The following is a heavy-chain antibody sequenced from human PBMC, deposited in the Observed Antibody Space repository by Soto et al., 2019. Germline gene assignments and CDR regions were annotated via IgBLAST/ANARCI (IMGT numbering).Heavy chain of an antibody. CDR2: INPTSGST. CDR3: AKDGIQLWPRYYFDF. CDR1: GYSFTNYS. Sequence: HVQLVQSEAEVKKPGASVQVSCKASGYSFTNYSMHWVRQVPGQGPEWMGKINPTSGSTSYAQKIKDNVTMTRDMSSNTLYIQLSSLTSEDTAVYYCAKDGIQLWPRYYFDFWGQGTLVIVSS. V-gene: IGHV1-46*01. J-gene: IGHJ4*02. D-gene: IGHD5-18*01.